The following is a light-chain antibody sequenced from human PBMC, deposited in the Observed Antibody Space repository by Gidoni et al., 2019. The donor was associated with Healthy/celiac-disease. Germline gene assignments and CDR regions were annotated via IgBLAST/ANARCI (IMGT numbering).Light chain of an antibody. J-gene: IGLJ1*01. V-gene: IGLV1-40*01. Sequence: QSVLTQPPSVSGAPGQRVTISCTGSSSNTGAGYDVHWYQQLPGPAPKLLIYGNSNRPSGVPDRFSGSKSGTSASLAITGLQAEDEADYYCQSYDSSLFYVFGTGTKVTVL. CDR2: GNS. CDR1: SSNTGAGYD. CDR3: QSYDSSLFYV.